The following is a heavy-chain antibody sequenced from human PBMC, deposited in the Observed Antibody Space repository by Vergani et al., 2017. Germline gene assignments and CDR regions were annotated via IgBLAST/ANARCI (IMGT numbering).Heavy chain of an antibody. CDR2: ISGSGGST. D-gene: IGHD3-10*01. CDR1: GFTFSSYA. J-gene: IGHJ6*03. Sequence: EVQLLESGGGLVQPGGSLRLSCAASGFTFSSYAMSWVRQAPGKGLEWVSAISGSGGSTYYADSLKGRFTTARDNSKNTLYLQMNSLRAEDTAVYYCAKQGRTMVRRVNTYYYYXMDVWGKGTTVTVYS. CDR3: AKQGRTMVRRVNTYYYYXMDV. V-gene: IGHV3-23*01.